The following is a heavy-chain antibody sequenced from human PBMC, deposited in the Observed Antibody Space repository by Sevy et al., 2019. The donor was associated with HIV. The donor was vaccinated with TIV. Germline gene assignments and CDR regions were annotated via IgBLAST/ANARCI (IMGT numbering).Heavy chain of an antibody. V-gene: IGHV3-7*01. J-gene: IGHJ6*02. D-gene: IGHD5-12*01. CDR1: GSTFNSYW. Sequence: GGSLRLSCAASGSTFNSYWMSWVRQPPGKGLEWVANIKKDGSEKYYVDSVKGRFTISRDNSKNSLFLQMNTLRAEDTAVYYCAREGSPYDTYYYYYGMDVWGQGTTVTVSS. CDR2: IKKDGSEK. CDR3: AREGSPYDTYYYYYGMDV.